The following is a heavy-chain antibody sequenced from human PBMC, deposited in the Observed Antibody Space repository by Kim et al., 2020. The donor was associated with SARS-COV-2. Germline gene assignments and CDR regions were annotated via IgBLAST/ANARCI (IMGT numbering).Heavy chain of an antibody. CDR1: GFTSSSYW. V-gene: IGHV3-74*01. Sequence: GGSLRLSCAASGFTSSSYWMHWVRQAPGKGLVWVSRINSGGSLTTYADSVKGRFTISRDNAKNTLYLQMNSLRAEDTAVYYCALYDHIWGSSSNWGKGTLGSLSS. D-gene: IGHD3-16*01. CDR2: INSGGSLT. CDR3: ALYDHIWGSSSN. J-gene: IGHJ1*01.